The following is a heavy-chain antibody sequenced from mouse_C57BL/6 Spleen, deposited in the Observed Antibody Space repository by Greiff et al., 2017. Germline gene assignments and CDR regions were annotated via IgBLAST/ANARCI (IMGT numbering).Heavy chain of an antibody. D-gene: IGHD1-1*01. Sequence: QVQLQQPGAELVRPGSSVKLSCKASGYTFTSYWMHWVKQRPIQGLEWIGNIDPSDSETHYNQKFKDKATLTVDKSSSTAYMQLSSLTSEDSAVYYCARSGEYYGSSYNYAMDYWGQGTSVTVSS. V-gene: IGHV1-52*01. CDR2: IDPSDSET. CDR1: GYTFTSYW. J-gene: IGHJ4*01. CDR3: ARSGEYYGSSYNYAMDY.